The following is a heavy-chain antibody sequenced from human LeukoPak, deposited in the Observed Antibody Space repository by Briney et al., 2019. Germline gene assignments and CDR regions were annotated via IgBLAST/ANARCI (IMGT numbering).Heavy chain of an antibody. D-gene: IGHD1-26*01. CDR1: GLTFSSSN. J-gene: IGHJ4*02. CDR2: ITGSSSYI. Sequence: PEGSLRLSCAASGLTFSSSNMNWVRQAPGKGLEWVSSITGSSSYILYADSVKGRFTISRDNAKNSLYLQLNSLRAEDTAVYYCARYSGTYRDYWGQGTLVTVSS. V-gene: IGHV3-21*04. CDR3: ARYSGTYRDY.